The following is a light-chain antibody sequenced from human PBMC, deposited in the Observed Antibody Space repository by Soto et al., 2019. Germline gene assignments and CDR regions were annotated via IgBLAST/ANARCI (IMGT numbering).Light chain of an antibody. J-gene: IGLJ3*02. CDR3: ETWDSDTWV. V-gene: IGLV4-60*02. Sequence: QSVLTQSSSASASLGSSVKLTCTLSSGHSTYIIAWHQQQPGRAPRYLMKLERTGSYNRGSGVPDRFSGSSSGAERYLTISDLQFEDEADYYCETWDSDTWVFGGGTKVTVL. CDR2: LERTGSY. CDR1: SGHSTYI.